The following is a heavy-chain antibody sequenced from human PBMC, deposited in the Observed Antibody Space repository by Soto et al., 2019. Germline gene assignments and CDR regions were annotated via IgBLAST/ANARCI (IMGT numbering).Heavy chain of an antibody. J-gene: IGHJ5*02. Sequence: SETLSLTCTVSGGSISSSSYYWGWIRQPPGKGLEWIGSIYYSGSTYYNPSLKSRVTISVDTSKNQFSLKLSSVTAADTAVYYCARYYDFWSGSWELNWFDPWGQGTLVTVSS. V-gene: IGHV4-39*01. CDR2: IYYSGST. CDR1: GGSISSSSYY. D-gene: IGHD3-3*01. CDR3: ARYYDFWSGSWELNWFDP.